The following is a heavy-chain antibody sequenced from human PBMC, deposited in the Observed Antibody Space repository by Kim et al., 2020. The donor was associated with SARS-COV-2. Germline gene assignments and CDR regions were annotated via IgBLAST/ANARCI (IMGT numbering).Heavy chain of an antibody. CDR2: INPSGGST. CDR3: ARDRITIFGVVIKSYYYGMDV. Sequence: ASVKVSCKASGYTFTSYYMHWVRQAPGQGLEWMGIINPSGGSTSYAQKFQGRVTMTRDTSTSTVYMELSSLRSEDTAVYYCARDRITIFGVVIKSYYYGMDVWGQGPTVTVSS. CDR1: GYTFTSYY. D-gene: IGHD3-3*01. V-gene: IGHV1-46*01. J-gene: IGHJ6*02.